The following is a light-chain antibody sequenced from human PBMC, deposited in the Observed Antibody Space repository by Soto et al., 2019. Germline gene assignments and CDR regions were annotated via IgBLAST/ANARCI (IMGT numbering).Light chain of an antibody. CDR2: DAT. CDR1: QGISYY. CDR3: QKYNGAFS. V-gene: IGKV1-27*01. J-gene: IGKJ3*01. Sequence: DIQMTQSPPSLSASVGDRVTITCRASQGISYYLAWYQQKPGKGPKLLIYDATILQSGAPSRFSGSGSGTDFTLTISSLQPEDVATYYCQKYNGAFSFGPGTKVDIK.